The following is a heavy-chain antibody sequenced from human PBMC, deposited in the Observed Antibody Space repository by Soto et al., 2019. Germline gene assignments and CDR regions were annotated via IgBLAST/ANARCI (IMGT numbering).Heavy chain of an antibody. V-gene: IGHV1-69*13. D-gene: IGHD2-2*01. CDR1: GGTFSSYA. Sequence: GASVKVSCKASGGTFSSYAISWVRQAPGQGLEWMGGIIPIFGTANYAQKFQGRVTITADESTSTAYMELSSLRSEDTAVYYCADCVGSSTSCPPTHWGQGTLVTVSS. CDR2: IIPIFGTA. J-gene: IGHJ4*02. CDR3: ADCVGSSTSCPPTH.